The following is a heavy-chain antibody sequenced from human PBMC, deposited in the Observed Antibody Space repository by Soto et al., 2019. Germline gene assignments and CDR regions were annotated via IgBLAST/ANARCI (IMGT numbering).Heavy chain of an antibody. V-gene: IGHV1-2*04. CDR3: ARNQMVGATSFDY. Sequence: ASVKVSCKASGYTFTGYYMHWVRQAPGQGLEWMGWINPNSGGTNYAQKFQGWVTMTRDTSISTAYMELSRLRSDDTAVYYCARNQMVGATSFDYWGQGTLVTVSS. CDR2: INPNSGGT. D-gene: IGHD1-26*01. CDR1: GYTFTGYY. J-gene: IGHJ4*02.